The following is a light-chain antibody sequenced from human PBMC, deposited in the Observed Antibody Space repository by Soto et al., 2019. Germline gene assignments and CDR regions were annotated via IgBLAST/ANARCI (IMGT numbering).Light chain of an antibody. CDR1: QRVSSSY. CDR3: QQYGRFPWT. Sequence: ESVLTQAPGTLSFSPGKRATLSCRASQRVSSSYLAWYQQKPGHAPRLLIYGASSRATGIPDRFSGSGSGTDFTLTISRLEPEDFAVSYCQQYGRFPWTFGQGTKVDIK. CDR2: GAS. J-gene: IGKJ1*01. V-gene: IGKV3-20*01.